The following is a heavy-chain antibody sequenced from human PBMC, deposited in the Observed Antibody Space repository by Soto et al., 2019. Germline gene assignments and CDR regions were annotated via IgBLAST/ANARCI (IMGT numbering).Heavy chain of an antibody. CDR1: GYTFTSYA. CDR3: ASFSRNYYYYYGMDV. V-gene: IGHV1-3*01. J-gene: IGHJ6*02. CDR2: INAGNGNT. Sequence: QVQLVQSGAEVKKPGASVKVSCKASGYTFTSYAMHWVRQAPRQRLEWMGWINAGNGNTKYSQKFQGRVIITRDTSASTAYMELSSLRSEDTAVYYCASFSRNYYYYYGMDVWGQGTTVTVSS. D-gene: IGHD3-3*02.